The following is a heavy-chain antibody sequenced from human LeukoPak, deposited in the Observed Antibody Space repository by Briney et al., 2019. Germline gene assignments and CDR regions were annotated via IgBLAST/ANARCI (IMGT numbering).Heavy chain of an antibody. V-gene: IGHV3-30*18. CDR3: AKESSSGYYYFDY. CDR2: ISYDGSNK. CDR1: GFTFSSYG. J-gene: IGHJ4*02. Sequence: SGGSLRLSCAASGFTFSSYGMHWVRQAPGKGLEWVAVISYDGSNKYYADSVKGRFTISRDNSKNTLYLQMNSLRAEDTAVYYCAKESSSGYYYFDYWGQGTLVTVSS. D-gene: IGHD3-22*01.